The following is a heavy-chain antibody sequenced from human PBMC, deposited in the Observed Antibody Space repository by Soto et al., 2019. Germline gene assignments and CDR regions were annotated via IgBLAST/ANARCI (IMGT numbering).Heavy chain of an antibody. J-gene: IGHJ6*04. D-gene: IGHD1-26*01. Sequence: SETLSLTCTVSGGCVSSDTHYWSWIPHPPGKPLEWIGFIYSSWSTNYNPSLKSRVTMSVETSKNHFSLKLRSVIVADTAVYQCASFVRCCTATTCYTREEGWGNGTTVSASS. CDR1: GGCVSSDTHY. CDR2: IYSSWST. CDR3: ASFVRCCTATTCYTREEG. V-gene: IGHV4-61*01.